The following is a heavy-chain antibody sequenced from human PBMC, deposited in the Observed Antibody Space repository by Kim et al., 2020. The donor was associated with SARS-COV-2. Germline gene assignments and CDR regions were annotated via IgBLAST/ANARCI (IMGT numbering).Heavy chain of an antibody. V-gene: IGHV1-3*01. CDR3: ARGSRDDYGDYGRN. D-gene: IGHD4-17*01. J-gene: IGHJ4*02. Sequence: SQKFQGRVTITRDTSASTAYMELSSLRSEDTAVYYCARGSRDDYGDYGRNWGQGTLVTVSS.